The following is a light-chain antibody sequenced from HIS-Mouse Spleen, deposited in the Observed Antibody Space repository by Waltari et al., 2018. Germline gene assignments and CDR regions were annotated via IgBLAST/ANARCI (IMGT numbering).Light chain of an antibody. CDR3: AAWDDSLSGPV. J-gene: IGLJ3*02. CDR2: RNN. V-gene: IGLV1-47*01. Sequence: QSVLTQPPSASWTPGQRVPIPSSGSSSNIGSHYVYWYQQLPGTAPKPLIYRNNQRPSGVPDRFSGSKSGTSASLAISGLRSEDEADYYCAAWDDSLSGPVFGGGTKLTVL. CDR1: SSNIGSHY.